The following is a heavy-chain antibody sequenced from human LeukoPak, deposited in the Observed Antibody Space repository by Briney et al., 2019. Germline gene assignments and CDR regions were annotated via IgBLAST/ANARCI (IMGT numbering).Heavy chain of an antibody. Sequence: GRSLRLSCAASGFTFSSYGMHWVRQAPGKGLEWVAVIWYDGSNKYYADSVKSRFTISRDNSKNTLYLQMNSLRAEDTAVYYCARDRFAEAMAPIDYWGQGTLVTVSS. D-gene: IGHD5-18*01. CDR1: GFTFSSYG. CDR2: IWYDGSNK. CDR3: ARDRFAEAMAPIDY. J-gene: IGHJ4*02. V-gene: IGHV3-30*19.